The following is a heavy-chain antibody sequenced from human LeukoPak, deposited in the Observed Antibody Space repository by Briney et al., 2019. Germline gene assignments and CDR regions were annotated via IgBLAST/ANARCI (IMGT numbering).Heavy chain of an antibody. CDR2: INHSGST. D-gene: IGHD5-24*01. V-gene: IGHV4-34*01. CDR1: GGSFGGYY. J-gene: IGHJ4*02. CDR3: ARGGVEMATIDY. Sequence: SETLSLTCAVYGGSFGGYYWSWIRQPPGKGLEWIGEINHSGSTNYNPSLKSRVTITVDTSKNQFSLKLSSVTAADTAVYYCARGGVEMATIDYWGQGTLVTVSS.